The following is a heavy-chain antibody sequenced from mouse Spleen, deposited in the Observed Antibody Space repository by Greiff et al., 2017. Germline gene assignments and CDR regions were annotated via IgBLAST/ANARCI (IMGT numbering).Heavy chain of an antibody. V-gene: IGHV5-17*02. CDR3: ARLRYDAMDY. J-gene: IGHJ4*01. Sequence: EVQGVESGGGLVQPGGSRKLSCAASGFTFSSFGMHWVRQAPEKGLEWVAYISSGSSTIYYADTVKGRFTISRDNPKNTLFLQMTSLRSEDTAMYYCARLRYDAMDYWGQGTSVTVSS. CDR1: GFTFSSFG. CDR2: ISSGSSTI.